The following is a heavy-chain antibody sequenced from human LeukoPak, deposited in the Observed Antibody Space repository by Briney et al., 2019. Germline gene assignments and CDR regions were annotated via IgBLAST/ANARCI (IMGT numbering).Heavy chain of an antibody. J-gene: IGHJ3*02. CDR3: ARATYAFDM. Sequence: ASVKVSCKASGYTFTGHYLRWMRQAPGQGLEWMGRISPNSGGTNYAQRFQGRVTMTRDTSISTAYMELSRLRSDDTALYYCARATYAFDMWGQGTMVTVSS. V-gene: IGHV1-2*06. CDR2: ISPNSGGT. CDR1: GYTFTGHY.